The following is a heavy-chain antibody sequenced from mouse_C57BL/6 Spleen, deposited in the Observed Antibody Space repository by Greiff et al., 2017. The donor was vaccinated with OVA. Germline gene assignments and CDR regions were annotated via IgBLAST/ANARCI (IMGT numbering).Heavy chain of an antibody. CDR2: ISDGGSYT. V-gene: IGHV5-4*01. D-gene: IGHD2-5*01. J-gene: IGHJ2*01. CDR3: AREDNSNYFDY. Sequence: EVQLKESGGGLVKPGGSLKLSCAASGFTFSSYAMSWVRQTPEKRLEWVATISDGGSYTYYPDNVKGRFTISRDNAKNNLYLQMSHLKSEDTAMYYCAREDNSNYFDYWGQGTTLTVSS. CDR1: GFTFSSYA.